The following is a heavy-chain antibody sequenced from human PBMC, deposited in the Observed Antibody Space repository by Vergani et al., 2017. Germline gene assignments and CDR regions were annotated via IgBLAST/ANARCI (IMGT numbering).Heavy chain of an antibody. J-gene: IGHJ6*03. V-gene: IGHV4-34*01. Sequence: QVQLQQWGAGLLKPSETLSLTCAVYGGSFRGYYWRWIRQPPGKGLEWSGEINHSGSNNYNPSLKSRVTISVHTPKNQFSLKLSSVTAADTAVYYCARVDCSGGSCYNYYYYYMDVWGQGTLVTVSS. CDR2: INHSGSN. D-gene: IGHD2-15*01. CDR1: GGSFRGYY. CDR3: ARVDCSGGSCYNYYYYYMDV.